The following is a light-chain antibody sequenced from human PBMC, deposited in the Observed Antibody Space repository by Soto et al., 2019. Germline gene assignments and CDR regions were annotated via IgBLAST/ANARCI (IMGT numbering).Light chain of an antibody. CDR2: DVS. J-gene: IGLJ1*01. V-gene: IGLV2-14*03. Sequence: QSVLPQPASVSGSPGQSIAISCPGTSSDVGSYNYVSWYQHHPGKAPKVMIYDVSSRPSGVSNRFSGSKSGNTASLTISGLQAEDEADYYCISYTTISTYVFGTGTKVTVL. CDR1: SSDVGSYNY. CDR3: ISYTTISTYV.